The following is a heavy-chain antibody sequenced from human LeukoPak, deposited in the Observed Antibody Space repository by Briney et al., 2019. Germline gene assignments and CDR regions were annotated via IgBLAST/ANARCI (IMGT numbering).Heavy chain of an antibody. J-gene: IGHJ4*02. D-gene: IGHD6-19*01. V-gene: IGHV3-7*01. CDR3: ARGAYSSGWAYFDH. CDR2: IKQDGSEK. CDR1: GFTFSSHW. Sequence: GGVLRLSCAASGFTFSSHWMSWVRQAPGKGREWVANIKQDGSEKYYVDSVKGRFTISRDNAKNSLYLQMNSLRAEDTAVYYCARGAYSSGWAYFDHWGQGTLVTVSS.